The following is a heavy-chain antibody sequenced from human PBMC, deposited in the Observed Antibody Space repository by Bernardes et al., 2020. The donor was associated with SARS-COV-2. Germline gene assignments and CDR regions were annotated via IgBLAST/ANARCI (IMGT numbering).Heavy chain of an antibody. CDR1: GGSISSSSYY. Sequence: SETLSLTCTVSGGSISSSSYYWGWIRQPPGKGLEWIGSIYYSGSTYYNPSLKSRVTISVDTSKNQFSLKLSSVTAADTAVYYCARHITIFGVVTPFDPWGQGTLVLVSS. D-gene: IGHD3-3*01. V-gene: IGHV4-39*01. CDR3: ARHITIFGVVTPFDP. J-gene: IGHJ5*02. CDR2: IYYSGST.